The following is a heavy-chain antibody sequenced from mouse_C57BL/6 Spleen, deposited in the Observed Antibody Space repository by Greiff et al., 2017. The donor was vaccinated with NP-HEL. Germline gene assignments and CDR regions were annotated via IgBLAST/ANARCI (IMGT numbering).Heavy chain of an antibody. J-gene: IGHJ2*01. Sequence: EVQLQQSGPGLVKPSQSLSLTCTVPGYSITSGYGWNWIRQFPGNKLEWMGYISYSGSTNYNPSLKSRIPITRDTSKNQFFLQLNSVTTEDTATYYCARTARIKYWGQGTTLTVSS. V-gene: IGHV3-2*02. CDR2: ISYSGST. D-gene: IGHD1-2*01. CDR3: ARTARIKY. CDR1: GYSITSGYG.